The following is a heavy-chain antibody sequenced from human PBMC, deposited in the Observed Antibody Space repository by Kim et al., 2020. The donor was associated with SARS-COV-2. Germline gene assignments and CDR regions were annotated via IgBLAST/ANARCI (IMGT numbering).Heavy chain of an antibody. J-gene: IGHJ6*02. Sequence: GGSLRLSCAASGFTFSDYYMSWIRQAPGKGLEWVSYISSSGSTIYYADSVKGRFTISRDNAKNSLYLQMNSLRAEDTAVYYCARTQRGYSYGSNYYYYGMDVWGQGTTVTVSS. CDR3: ARTQRGYSYGSNYYYYGMDV. D-gene: IGHD5-18*01. V-gene: IGHV3-11*01. CDR2: ISSSGSTI. CDR1: GFTFSDYY.